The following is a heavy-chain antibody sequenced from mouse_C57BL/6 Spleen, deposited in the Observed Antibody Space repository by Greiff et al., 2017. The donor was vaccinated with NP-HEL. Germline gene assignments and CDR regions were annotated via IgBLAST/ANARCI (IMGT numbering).Heavy chain of an antibody. CDR2: IDPSDSYT. CDR3: ARSVYYGSSHWYFDV. CDR1: GYTFTSYW. D-gene: IGHD1-1*01. V-gene: IGHV1-69*01. Sequence: VQLQQPGAELVMPGASVKLSCKASGYTFTSYWMHWVKQRPGQGLEWIGEIDPSDSYTNYNQKFKGKSTLTVDKSSSTAYMQLSSLTSEDSAVYYCARSVYYGSSHWYFDVWGTGTTVTVSS. J-gene: IGHJ1*03.